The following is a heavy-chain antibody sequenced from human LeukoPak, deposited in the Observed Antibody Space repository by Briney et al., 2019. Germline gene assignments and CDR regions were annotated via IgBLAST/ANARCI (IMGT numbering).Heavy chain of an antibody. J-gene: IGHJ5*02. V-gene: IGHV4-4*07. D-gene: IGHD3-10*01. CDR3: ARDSGTTGEVKFDP. CDR2: IYGSRST. CDR1: GDSISSLF. Sequence: SETLSLTCTVSGDSISSLFLSWNRQPAGKGLEWIGRIYGSRSTTYNPSLKSRVTMSVDTSKNQFSLKLTSVTAADTAVYYCARDSGTTGEVKFDPWGHGILVTASS.